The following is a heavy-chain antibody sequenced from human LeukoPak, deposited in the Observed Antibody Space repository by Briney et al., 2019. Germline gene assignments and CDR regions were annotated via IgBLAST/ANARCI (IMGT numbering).Heavy chain of an antibody. D-gene: IGHD2-2*01. Sequence: GGSLRLSCAASGFTFTSFAMSWVRQAPGKGLEWVSTISRSGVATYYADSVKGRFTISRDNAKNSLYLQMNSLRAEDTAVYYCARDAFLGYCSSTSCEGVDYWGQGTLVTVSS. CDR3: ARDAFLGYCSSTSCEGVDY. J-gene: IGHJ4*02. CDR2: ISRSGVAT. CDR1: GFTFTSFA. V-gene: IGHV3-23*01.